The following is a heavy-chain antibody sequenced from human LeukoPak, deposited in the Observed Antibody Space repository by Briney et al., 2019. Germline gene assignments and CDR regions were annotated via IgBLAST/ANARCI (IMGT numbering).Heavy chain of an antibody. Sequence: SETLSLTCTVSGGSISSYYWSWIRQPSGKGLEWIGYIYYSGSTNYNPSLKSRVTISVDTSKNQFSLKLSSVTAADTAVYYCARFYPDILTGYYGGYFDYWGQGTLVTVSS. CDR3: ARFYPDILTGYYGGYFDY. CDR1: GGSISSYY. D-gene: IGHD3-9*01. J-gene: IGHJ4*02. V-gene: IGHV4-59*01. CDR2: IYYSGST.